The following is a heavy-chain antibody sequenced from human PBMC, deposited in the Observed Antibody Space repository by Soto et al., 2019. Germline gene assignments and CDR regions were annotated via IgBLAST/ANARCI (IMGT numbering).Heavy chain of an antibody. D-gene: IGHD6-19*01. CDR3: AKDGGAVAGPYTLGDGMDV. V-gene: IGHV3-30*18. CDR1: GFTFSSYG. Sequence: QVQLVESGGGVVQHGRSLRLSCAASGFTFSSYGMHWVRQAPGKGLEWVAVISYDGSNKYYADSVKGRFTISRDNSKNTLYLQMNSLRAEDTAVYYCAKDGGAVAGPYTLGDGMDVWGQGTTVTVSS. J-gene: IGHJ6*02. CDR2: ISYDGSNK.